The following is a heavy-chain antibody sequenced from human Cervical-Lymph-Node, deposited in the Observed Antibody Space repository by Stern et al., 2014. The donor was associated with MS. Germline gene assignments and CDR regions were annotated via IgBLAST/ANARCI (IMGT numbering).Heavy chain of an antibody. J-gene: IGHJ5*02. V-gene: IGHV3-74*01. Sequence: VQLVQSGGGLVQPGGSLRLSCAVSGFTLSSYWMHWVRQAPGKGLVWVSRINSDESFINYADSVKGRFTISRDNAKNTLYLQMNSLRVEDSAVYYCARSPGHNWFDTWGQGTLVTVSS. CDR2: INSDESFI. CDR1: GFTLSSYW. CDR3: ARSPGHNWFDT.